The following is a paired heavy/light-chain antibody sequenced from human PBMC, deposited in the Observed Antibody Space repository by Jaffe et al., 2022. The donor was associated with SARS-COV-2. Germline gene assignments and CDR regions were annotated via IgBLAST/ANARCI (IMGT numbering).Heavy chain of an antibody. CDR3: AHRRGSLGHFDY. V-gene: IGHV2-5*01. J-gene: IGHJ4*02. CDR1: GFSLSTTGVG. Sequence: QITLKESGPTLVKPTQTLTLTCTFSGFSLSTTGVGVAWIRQPPGKTLEWLADDKRYNPSLRSRLTITKDTSKNQVVLTMTNVDPVDTGTYFCAHRRGSLGHFDYWGPGSLVTVSS. CDR2: DDK. D-gene: IGHD3-16*01.
Light chain of an antibody. CDR2: WAS. CDR1: QSLIYSSNNKDY. CDR3: QQYYGTFT. J-gene: IGKJ5*01. V-gene: IGKV4-1*01. Sequence: DIVMTQSPDSLAVSLGERATINCKSSQSLIYSSNNKDYLAWYQQKPGQPPKLLIYWASTRESGVPDRFSGSGSGTHFNLTINSLQAEDVAVYYCQQYYGTFTFGQGTRLEIK.